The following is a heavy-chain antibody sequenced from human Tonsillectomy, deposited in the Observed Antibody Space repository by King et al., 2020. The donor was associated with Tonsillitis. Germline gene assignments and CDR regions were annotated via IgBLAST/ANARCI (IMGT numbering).Heavy chain of an antibody. J-gene: IGHJ6*02. CDR3: ARHGSVVPAARGMDV. D-gene: IGHD2-2*01. CDR2: VYYSGTT. V-gene: IGHV4-39*01. Sequence: QESGPQLVKPSETLSLTCSVSGGSISSASYYWGWIRQPPGKGLECIGSVYYSGTTYYNPSLKSRATMSVDTSKNQFSLKLISVTAADTAVYYCARHGSVVPAARGMDVWGQGTTVTVSS. CDR1: GGSISSASYY.